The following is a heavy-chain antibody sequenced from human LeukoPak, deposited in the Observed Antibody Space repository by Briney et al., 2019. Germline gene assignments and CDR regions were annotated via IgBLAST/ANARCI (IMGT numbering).Heavy chain of an antibody. CDR1: GFTFSSYG. D-gene: IGHD3-22*01. V-gene: IGHV3-23*01. CDR2: ISGSGGST. CDR3: ARGDTSYYYGNYFDY. Sequence: GGSLRLSCAASGFTFSSYGMSWVRQAPGKGLEWVSDISGSGGSTYYANSVKGRFTISRANSKNTLYLQMNSLRAEDTAVYYCARGDTSYYYGNYFDYWGQGTLVTVSS. J-gene: IGHJ4*02.